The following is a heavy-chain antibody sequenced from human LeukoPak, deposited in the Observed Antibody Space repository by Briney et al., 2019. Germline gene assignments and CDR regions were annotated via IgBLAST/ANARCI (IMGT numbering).Heavy chain of an antibody. Sequence: ASVKVSCKASGYTFTGYYMHWVRQAPGQGLEWMGWINPNSGGTNYAQKFQGGVTMTRDTSISTAYMKLSRLRSDDTAVYYCAFEGVVAATASGMDVWGQGTTVTVSS. V-gene: IGHV1-2*02. J-gene: IGHJ6*02. CDR2: INPNSGGT. CDR1: GYTFTGYY. CDR3: AFEGVVAATASGMDV. D-gene: IGHD2-15*01.